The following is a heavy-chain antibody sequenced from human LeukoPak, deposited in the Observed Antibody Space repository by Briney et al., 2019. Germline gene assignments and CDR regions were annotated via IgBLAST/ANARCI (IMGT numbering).Heavy chain of an antibody. CDR3: TAGTGRSDFDY. CDR2: IKRKGDDGTI. D-gene: IGHD3/OR15-3a*01. Sequence: GGSLRLSCAASGFTFSNAWMSWVRQAPGRGLEWVGRIKRKGDDGTIDYAAPEKCRLSISRDDSKNTLYLQMNSLKSEDTAVYYCTAGTGRSDFDYWGQGTLVTVSS. CDR1: GFTFSNAW. V-gene: IGHV3-15*01. J-gene: IGHJ4*02.